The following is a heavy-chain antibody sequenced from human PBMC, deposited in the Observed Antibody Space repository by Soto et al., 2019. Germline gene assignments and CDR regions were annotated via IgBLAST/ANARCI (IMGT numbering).Heavy chain of an antibody. CDR2: ISSSGSTI. J-gene: IGHJ6*02. V-gene: IGHV3-11*01. Sequence: GGSLRLSCAASGFTFSDYYMSWIRQAPGKGLEWVSYISSSGSTIYYADSVKGRFTISRDNAKNSLSLQMNSLSAEDTAVYYCVRASRAVFEADMGMDVWGQGTTVTVSS. D-gene: IGHD3-3*01. CDR1: GFTFSDYY. CDR3: VRASRAVFEADMGMDV.